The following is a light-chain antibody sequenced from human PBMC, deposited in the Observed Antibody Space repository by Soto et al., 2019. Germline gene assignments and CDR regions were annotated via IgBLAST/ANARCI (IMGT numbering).Light chain of an antibody. Sequence: QSALTQPASVSGSPGLSIAISCTGTSSDVGGYNSVSWYQQHPGKAPKLMIYDVSNRPSWVSNRFSGSKSGNTASLTISGLQAEDEGDYYCSSYTTGGSYVFGTGTKLTVL. CDR2: DVS. J-gene: IGLJ1*01. V-gene: IGLV2-14*01. CDR1: SSDVGGYNS. CDR3: SSYTTGGSYV.